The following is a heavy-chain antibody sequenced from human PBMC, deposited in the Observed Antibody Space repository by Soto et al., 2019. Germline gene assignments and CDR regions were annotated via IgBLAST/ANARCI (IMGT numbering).Heavy chain of an antibody. CDR2: IIPIFGTA. V-gene: IGHV1-69*01. D-gene: IGHD5-12*01. CDR1: GGTFSSYA. J-gene: IGHJ6*02. CDR3: ARGDIVATINHYYYGMDV. Sequence: QVQLVQSGAEVKKPGSSVKVSCKASGGTFSSYAISWVRQAPGQGLEWMGGIIPIFGTANYAQKFQGRVTITADESTSAAYMELSSLRSEDMGVYYCARGDIVATINHYYYGMDVWGQGTTVTVSS.